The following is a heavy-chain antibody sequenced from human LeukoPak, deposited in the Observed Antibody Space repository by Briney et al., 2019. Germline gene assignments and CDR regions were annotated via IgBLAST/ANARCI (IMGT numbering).Heavy chain of an antibody. Sequence: PSETLSLTCTVSGDSISTSNSYWGWIRQPPGKGLEWIGSIHHSGSTYYNPSLKSRVTISVDTSKNQFSLKLSSVTAADTAVYYCARSGYSSGWYIDYWGQGTLVTVSS. CDR3: ARSGYSSGWYIDY. CDR2: IHHSGST. D-gene: IGHD6-19*01. J-gene: IGHJ4*02. CDR1: GDSISTSNSY. V-gene: IGHV4-39*07.